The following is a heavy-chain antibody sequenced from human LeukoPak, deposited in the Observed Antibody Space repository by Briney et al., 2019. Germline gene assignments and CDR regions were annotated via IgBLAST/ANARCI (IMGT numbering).Heavy chain of an antibody. CDR2: INPNSGGT. CDR3: ATSGTTGSAFEI. CDR1: GYTFTGYY. V-gene: IGHV1-2*04. Sequence: ASVKVSCKASGYTFTGYYLHWVRQAPGQGPEWMGWINPNSGGTNYAQKFQGWVIMTRDTSISTAYMELSRLRSDDTAVYYCATSGTTGSAFEIWGQGTLVTVSS. D-gene: IGHD1-7*01. J-gene: IGHJ3*02.